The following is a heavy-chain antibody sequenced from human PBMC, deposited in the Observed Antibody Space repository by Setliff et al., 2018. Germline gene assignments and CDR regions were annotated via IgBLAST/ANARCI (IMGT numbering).Heavy chain of an antibody. D-gene: IGHD6-13*01. Sequence: ASVKVSCKASGYTFTSYGISWVRQAPGQGLEWMGWISAYNGTANYAQKFQGRVTITAYESTSTAYMELSSLRSEDTAVYYCARVQQLGTFDYWGQGTLVTVSS. CDR1: GYTFTSYG. CDR2: ISAYNGTA. CDR3: ARVQQLGTFDY. V-gene: IGHV1-18*01. J-gene: IGHJ4*02.